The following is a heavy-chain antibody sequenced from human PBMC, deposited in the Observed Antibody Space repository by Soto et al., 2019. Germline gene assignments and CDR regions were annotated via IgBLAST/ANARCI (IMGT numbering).Heavy chain of an antibody. CDR2: ISGSGGSS. CDR1: GVTFTNYG. D-gene: IGHD3-22*01. Sequence: GSLRLSCAAAGVTFTNYGMGWERQARGKGMEWVESISGSGGSSYHADSVRGQNTITRDNSKNTLFLQMNNLRAEDTAIYYCAGRGEVEVTGFVYWGQGTMVTVSS. J-gene: IGHJ4*02. V-gene: IGHV3-23*01. CDR3: AGRGEVEVTGFVY.